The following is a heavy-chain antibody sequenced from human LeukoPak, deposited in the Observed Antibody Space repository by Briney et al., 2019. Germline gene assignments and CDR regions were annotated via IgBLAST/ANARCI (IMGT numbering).Heavy chain of an antibody. D-gene: IGHD1-26*01. J-gene: IGHJ6*02. Sequence: ASVKVSCKAPGGSFGRYAISWVRQAPGQGLEWMGGIIPIFGTANYAQKFQGRVTITADESTSTAYMELSSLRSEDTAVYYCARAPYAGAFSYYGMDVWGQGTTVTVSS. CDR2: IIPIFGTA. CDR1: GGSFGRYA. CDR3: ARAPYAGAFSYYGMDV. V-gene: IGHV1-69*13.